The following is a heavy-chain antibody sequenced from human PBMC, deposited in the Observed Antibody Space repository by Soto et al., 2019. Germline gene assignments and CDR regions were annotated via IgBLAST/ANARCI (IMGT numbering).Heavy chain of an antibody. V-gene: IGHV6-1*01. CDR3: ARGEQYSGRIFDY. D-gene: IGHD1-26*01. CDR2: TYYRSKWYY. Sequence: TLSLTCAITRDSLSSNSAGWSWVRQSPSRGLEWLGRTYYRSKWYYEYAVSVRGRITINPDTSKNQYSLQLNSVTPEDTAVYFCARGEQYSGRIFDYWGQGTLVTVSS. J-gene: IGHJ4*01. CDR1: RDSLSSNSAG.